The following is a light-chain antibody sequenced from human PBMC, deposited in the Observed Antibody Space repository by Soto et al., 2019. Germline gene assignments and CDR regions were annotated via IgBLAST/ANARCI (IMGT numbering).Light chain of an antibody. CDR1: KGISNY. CDR3: QKYNSAPRT. V-gene: IGKV1-27*01. Sequence: DIQMTQSPSSLSASVGDRVTITCRASKGISNYLAWYQQKPGKVPKLLIYAASTLQPGVPSRFSGSGSGTDFTLTISSLQPEDVATYYCQKYNSAPRTFGQGTKVEIK. J-gene: IGKJ1*01. CDR2: AAS.